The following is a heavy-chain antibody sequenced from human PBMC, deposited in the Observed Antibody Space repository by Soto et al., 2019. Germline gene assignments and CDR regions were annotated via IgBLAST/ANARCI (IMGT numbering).Heavy chain of an antibody. J-gene: IGHJ6*02. CDR2: INSDGRST. CDR3: GRARGLGMDV. Sequence: EVQLVESGGDLVQSGGSLRLSCAASGFTFSYYWMEWVRQVPGKGLVWVSRINSDGRSTDYADSVKRRFTISRDNAKNTVYLQMNSLRADDTGVYYCGRARGLGMDVWGQGTTVTVSS. V-gene: IGHV3-74*02. CDR1: GFTFSYYW.